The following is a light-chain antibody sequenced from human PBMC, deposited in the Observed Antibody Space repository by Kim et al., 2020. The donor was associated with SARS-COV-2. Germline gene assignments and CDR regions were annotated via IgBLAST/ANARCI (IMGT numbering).Light chain of an antibody. CDR3: CSYAGSTTNYV. V-gene: IGLV2-23*01. J-gene: IGLJ1*01. Sequence: QSALTQPASVSGSPGQSITISCTGTSSDVGSYDLVSWYQQHPGKAPKLMIYEATMRPSGISNRFSGSKSGNTASLTISGLQAEDEADYYCCSYAGSTTNYVSGTGTKVTVL. CDR1: SSDVGSYDL. CDR2: EAT.